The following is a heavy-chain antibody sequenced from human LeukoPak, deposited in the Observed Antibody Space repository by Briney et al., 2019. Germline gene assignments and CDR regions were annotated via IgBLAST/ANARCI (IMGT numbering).Heavy chain of an antibody. V-gene: IGHV4-61*02. Sequence: PSETLSLTCTVSGSSISSGSYYWSWIRQPAGKGLEWIGRIYTSGSTNYNPSLKSRVTISVDTSKNQFSLKLSSVTAADTAVYYCARDADYDILTGKRYYYYYYMDVWGKGTTVTISS. CDR3: ARDADYDILTGKRYYYYYYMDV. D-gene: IGHD3-9*01. J-gene: IGHJ6*03. CDR1: GSSISSGSYY. CDR2: IYTSGST.